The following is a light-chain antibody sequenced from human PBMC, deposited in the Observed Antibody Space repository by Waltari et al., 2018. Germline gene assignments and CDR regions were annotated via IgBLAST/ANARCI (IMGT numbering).Light chain of an antibody. V-gene: IGKV3-20*01. Sequence: RASQRLIKSSVACYHQKPGQAPPLLIYGAATRAASIPDRFSGSGSETDFTLTISRLEPEDFGVYYCQQYGSSVMYTFGQGTRLEIK. CDR2: GAA. CDR1: QRLIKSS. CDR3: QQYGSSVMYT. J-gene: IGKJ2*01.